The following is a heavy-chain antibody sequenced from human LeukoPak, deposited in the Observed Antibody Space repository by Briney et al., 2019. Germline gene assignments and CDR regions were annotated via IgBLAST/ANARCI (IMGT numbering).Heavy chain of an antibody. D-gene: IGHD3-3*01. J-gene: IGHJ6*02. CDR2: IYYSGST. V-gene: IGHV4-39*01. CDR3: ARTYYDFWSGYAAHYYYGMDV. CDR1: GVSISSSSYY. Sequence: SETLSLTCTVSGVSISSSSYYWGWIRQPPGKGLEWIGSIYYSGSTYYNPSLKSRVTISVDTSKNQFSLKLSSVTAADTAVYYCARTYYDFWSGYAAHYYYGMDVWGQGTTVTVSS.